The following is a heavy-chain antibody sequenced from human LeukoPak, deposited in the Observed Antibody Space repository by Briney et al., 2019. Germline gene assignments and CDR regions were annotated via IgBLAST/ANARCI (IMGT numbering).Heavy chain of an antibody. CDR2: ISGSGVST. J-gene: IGHJ4*02. CDR1: GFTFSSYA. CDR3: ARDSEIVQLLLDY. D-gene: IGHD6-6*01. V-gene: IGHV3-23*01. Sequence: PGGSLRLSCAASGFTFSSYAMSWVRLAPGKGLEWVSAISGSGVSTYHADSVKGRFTISRDNSKNTLYLQMNSLRAEDTAVYYCARDSEIVQLLLDYWGQGTLVTVSS.